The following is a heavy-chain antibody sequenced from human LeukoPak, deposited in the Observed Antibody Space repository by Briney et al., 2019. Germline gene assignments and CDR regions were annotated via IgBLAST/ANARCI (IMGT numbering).Heavy chain of an antibody. J-gene: IGHJ5*02. CDR2: IYSGGST. Sequence: AGGSLRLSCAASGFTVSSNYMSWVRQAPGKGLEWVSVIYSGGSTYYADSVKGRFTISRDTSKNTLYLQMNSLRAEDTAVYYCAREPTGGNWFDPWGQGTLVTVSS. D-gene: IGHD4-11*01. CDR3: AREPTGGNWFDP. V-gene: IGHV3-66*01. CDR1: GFTVSSNY.